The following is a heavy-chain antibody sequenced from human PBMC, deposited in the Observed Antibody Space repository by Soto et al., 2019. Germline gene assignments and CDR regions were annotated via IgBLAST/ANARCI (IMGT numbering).Heavy chain of an antibody. CDR3: ARVEAAGAFDI. Sequence: SETLSLTCTVSGGSISSYYWSWNRQPPGKGLEWIGYIYYSGSTNYNPSLKSRVTLSVDTSKNQFSLKLSSVTAADTAVYYCARVEAAGAFDIWGQGTMVTVSS. V-gene: IGHV4-59*01. D-gene: IGHD6-13*01. J-gene: IGHJ3*02. CDR1: GGSISSYY. CDR2: IYYSGST.